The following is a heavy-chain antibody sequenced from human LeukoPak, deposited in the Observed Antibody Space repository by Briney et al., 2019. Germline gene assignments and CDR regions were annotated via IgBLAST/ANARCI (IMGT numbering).Heavy chain of an antibody. J-gene: IGHJ4*02. CDR3: ATEGFYF. CDR2: ISRSGDIR. Sequence: GGSLRLSCAASGAAFSKYGMKWVRQAAGAGLEYISGISRSGDIRHYADSVKGRFTISRDNVKNTLYLQMNSLRAEDTALYYCATEGFYFWGPGTQVTVSS. V-gene: IGHV3-23*01. CDR1: GAAFSKYG.